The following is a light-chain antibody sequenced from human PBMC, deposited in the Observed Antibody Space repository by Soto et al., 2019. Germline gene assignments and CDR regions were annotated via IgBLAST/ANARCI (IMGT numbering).Light chain of an antibody. V-gene: IGKV3-15*01. CDR2: GAS. CDR1: QNIGSN. Sequence: VVMTQSPATMSASPGERVILSCRAIQNIGSNLAWYQQRPGQAPRLLIYGASTRATGIPARFSGSGSGTEFTRTISSLQSQQFAGYYCQQYNNWPPVITFGPGTKVDIK. CDR3: QQYNNWPPVIT. J-gene: IGKJ3*01.